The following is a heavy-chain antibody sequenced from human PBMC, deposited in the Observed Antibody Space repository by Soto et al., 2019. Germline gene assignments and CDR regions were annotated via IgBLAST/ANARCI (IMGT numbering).Heavy chain of an antibody. CDR1: GFTFSSYV. CDR3: ADRVPVLNGRGSGV. Sequence: EVQVLESGGGLAQPGGSLRLSCVGSGFTFSSYVMTWVRQATGKGLEWVSSISGSGDSSNYADSVKGRFAVSRDNSKSTLYLQVSGLRDEDTAVYYCADRVPVLNGRGSGVWGQGTLGTVSS. CDR2: ISGSGDSS. J-gene: IGHJ4*02. V-gene: IGHV3-23*01. D-gene: IGHD3-10*01.